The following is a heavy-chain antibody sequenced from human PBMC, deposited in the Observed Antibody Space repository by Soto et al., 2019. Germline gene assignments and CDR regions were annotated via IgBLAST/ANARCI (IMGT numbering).Heavy chain of an antibody. Sequence: ASVKVSCKASGYTFTSYDINWVRQATGQGLEWMGWMNPNSGNTGYAQKFQGRVTMTRNTSISTAYMELSSLRSEDTAVYYCARGSGYSSSWYMVNHYYFDYWGQGTLVTVSS. V-gene: IGHV1-8*01. J-gene: IGHJ4*02. CDR1: GYTFTSYD. D-gene: IGHD6-13*01. CDR2: MNPNSGNT. CDR3: ARGSGYSSSWYMVNHYYFDY.